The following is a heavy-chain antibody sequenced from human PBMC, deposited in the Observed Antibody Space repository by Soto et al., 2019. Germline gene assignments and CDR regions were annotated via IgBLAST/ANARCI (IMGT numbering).Heavy chain of an antibody. D-gene: IGHD6-19*01. CDR3: VKDGSSGWPYYYGLDV. CDR2: ISYDGRNK. CDR1: GFTFSSYG. V-gene: IGHV3-30*18. Sequence: QVQLVESGGGGVQLGRSLRLSCAASGFTFSSYGIHWVRQAPGKGLEWVAVISYDGRNKYYADSAKGRFAISRDNSRNTLYLQMSSLRAEDTAVYYCVKDGSSGWPYYYGLDVWGQGTTVTVSS. J-gene: IGHJ6*02.